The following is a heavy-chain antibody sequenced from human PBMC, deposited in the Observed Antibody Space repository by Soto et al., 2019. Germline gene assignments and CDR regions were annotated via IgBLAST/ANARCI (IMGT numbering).Heavy chain of an antibody. D-gene: IGHD5-18*01. V-gene: IGHV4-30-2*01. CDR1: GGSISSGGYS. CDR3: AREWGYSYGYFEY. J-gene: IGHJ4*02. Sequence: PSETLSLTCAVSGGSISSGGYSWSWIRQPPGKGLEWIGYIYHSGSTYYNPSLKSRVTISVDRSKNQFSLKLSSVTAADTAVYYCAREWGYSYGYFEYWGQGTLVTVSS. CDR2: IYHSGST.